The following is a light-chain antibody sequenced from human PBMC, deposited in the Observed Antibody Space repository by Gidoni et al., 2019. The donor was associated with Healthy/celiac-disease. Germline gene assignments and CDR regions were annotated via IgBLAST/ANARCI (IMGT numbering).Light chain of an antibody. CDR1: QSFSSSY. V-gene: IGKV3-20*01. Sequence: EIVLTPSPGTLSLSPGESATLPCRASQSFSSSYLAWYQQKPGQAPRLLISGASSRATCVPDRFSGSGSGTDFTLTISRLEPEDFAVYYCQQHGSSPPWTFGQGTKVEIK. CDR3: QQHGSSPPWT. J-gene: IGKJ1*01. CDR2: GAS.